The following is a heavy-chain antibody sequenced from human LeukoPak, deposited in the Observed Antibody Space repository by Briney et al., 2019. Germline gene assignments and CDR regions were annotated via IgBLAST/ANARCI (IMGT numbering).Heavy chain of an antibody. Sequence: SVKVSCKXSGGTFSSYAISWVRQAPGQGLEWMGRIIPIFGTANYAQKFQGRVTITTDESTSTAYMELSSLRSEDTAVYYCASEGFYDSSGYYKDYWGQGTLVTVSS. J-gene: IGHJ4*02. D-gene: IGHD3-22*01. CDR2: IIPIFGTA. CDR1: GGTFSSYA. CDR3: ASEGFYDSSGYYKDY. V-gene: IGHV1-69*05.